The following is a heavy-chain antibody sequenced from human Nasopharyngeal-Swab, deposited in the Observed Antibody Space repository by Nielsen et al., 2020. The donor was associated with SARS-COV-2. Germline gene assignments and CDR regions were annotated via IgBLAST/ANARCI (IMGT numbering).Heavy chain of an antibody. CDR1: VGSISSGDYY. D-gene: IGHD3-22*01. Sequence: LRLSCTVSVGSISSGDYYWSWIRQPPGKGLEWIGYIYYSGSTYYNPSLKSRVTISVDTSKNQFSLKLSSVTAADTAVYYCARGSTYYYDSTLSEIDYWGQGTLVTVSS. CDR2: IYYSGST. CDR3: ARGSTYYYDSTLSEIDY. V-gene: IGHV4-30-4*01. J-gene: IGHJ4*02.